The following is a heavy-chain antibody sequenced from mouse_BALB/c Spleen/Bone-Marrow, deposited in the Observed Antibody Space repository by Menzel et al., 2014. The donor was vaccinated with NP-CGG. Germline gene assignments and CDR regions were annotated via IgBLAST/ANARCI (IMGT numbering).Heavy chain of an antibody. CDR2: ISSGGLYI. Sequence: DVMLVESGGGXVKXGGXLKLSCAASGFTFSSYAISWVRQSPEKRLEWVAEISSGGLYIYYPDTVTGRFTISRDNAKNTLYLEMSILRSEDTAMYYCARGGNYLDYWGQGATLTVSS. CDR3: ARGGNYLDY. CDR1: GFTFSSYA. V-gene: IGHV5-9-4*01. J-gene: IGHJ2*01.